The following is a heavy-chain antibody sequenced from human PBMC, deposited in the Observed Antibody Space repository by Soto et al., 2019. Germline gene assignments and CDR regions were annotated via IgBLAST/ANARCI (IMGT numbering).Heavy chain of an antibody. D-gene: IGHD5-18*01. J-gene: IGHJ5*01. CDR1: GFSLDEYG. CDR2: MHRNGATT. CDR3: ARDHRWGYVYGDSCDS. V-gene: IGHV3-20*04. Sequence: EVQLVESGGGVVRPGGSLRLACAASGFSLDEYGMSWVRQAPGKGLEWVSGMHRNGATTGYADSVKGRFTMSRDDAKNSLYLQMKWLRAADTAFYYCARDHRWGYVYGDSCDSWGHGTLVTVSS.